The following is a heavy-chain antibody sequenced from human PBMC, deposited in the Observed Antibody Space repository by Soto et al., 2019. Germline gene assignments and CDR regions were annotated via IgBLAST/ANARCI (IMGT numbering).Heavy chain of an antibody. Sequence: QVQLVESGGGVVQPGRSLRLSCAVSGFTVSNFGMHWVRQAPGKGLEWVAVISRDGGTKFYADSVKGRFTISRDNSRNTLFLDMNSLRGDDMGVYYCTGEVASGYWGQGTLVTVSS. V-gene: IGHV3-30*03. CDR2: ISRDGGTK. CDR3: TGEVASGY. D-gene: IGHD2-8*02. J-gene: IGHJ4*02. CDR1: GFTVSNFG.